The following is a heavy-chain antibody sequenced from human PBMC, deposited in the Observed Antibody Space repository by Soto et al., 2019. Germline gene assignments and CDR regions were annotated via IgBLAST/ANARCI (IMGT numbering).Heavy chain of an antibody. CDR3: ARDVGPNCGGDCHPYNWFDP. D-gene: IGHD2-21*02. CDR1: GFTFSSSG. V-gene: IGHV3-33*01. Sequence: QVQLVESGGVVVQPGRSLRLSCLASGFTFSSSGMHWVRQAPGKGLEWVALIWYDGSNKFYADSVQGRFTISRDNSKNTXYXXMNSLRAEDTAVYYCARDVGPNCGGDCHPYNWFDPWGQGTLVTVSS. J-gene: IGHJ5*02. CDR2: IWYDGSNK.